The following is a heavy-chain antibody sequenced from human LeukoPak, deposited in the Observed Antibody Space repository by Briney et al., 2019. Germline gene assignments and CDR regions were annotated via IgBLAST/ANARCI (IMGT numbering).Heavy chain of an antibody. CDR2: IYSGGTT. J-gene: IGHJ4*02. CDR1: GFTVSTNY. CDR3: ARNLLDY. V-gene: IGHV3-53*01. Sequence: GGSLRLSCAASGFTVSTNYMSWVRQAPGKGLKWVSVIYSGGTTYYADSVKGRFTISRDNSKNTLYLQMNSLRAEDTAVYYCARNLLDYWGQGTLVTVSS.